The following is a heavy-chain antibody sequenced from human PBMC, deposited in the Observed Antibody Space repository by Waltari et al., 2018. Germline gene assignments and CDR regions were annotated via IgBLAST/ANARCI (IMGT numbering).Heavy chain of an antibody. CDR1: GFTFTSYA. J-gene: IGHJ4*02. CDR3: ARALHYYDSSGPWGY. CDR2: INAGNGNT. V-gene: IGHV1-3*03. D-gene: IGHD3-22*01. Sequence: QVQLVQSGAEVKKPGDSVKVSCKAAGFTFTSYAMHWVRQAPGQRLEWMGWINAGNGNTKYSQEFQGRVTITRDTSASTAYMELSSLRSEDMAVYYCARALHYYDSSGPWGYWGQGTLVTVSS.